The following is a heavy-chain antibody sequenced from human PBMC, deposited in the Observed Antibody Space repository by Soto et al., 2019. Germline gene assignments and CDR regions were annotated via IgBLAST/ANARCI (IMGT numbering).Heavy chain of an antibody. CDR2: IWFDGTTK. Sequence: QVPLVESGGGVVQPGRSLRLSCAASGFTFSSSGMHWVRQAAGKGLEWVAVIWFDGTTKFYTDSVKGRFTISRDNSKNTLYLQMASLRADDTAVYYCAREGNGFFDYWGQGTLVTVSS. V-gene: IGHV3-33*01. J-gene: IGHJ4*02. CDR3: AREGNGFFDY. CDR1: GFTFSSSG.